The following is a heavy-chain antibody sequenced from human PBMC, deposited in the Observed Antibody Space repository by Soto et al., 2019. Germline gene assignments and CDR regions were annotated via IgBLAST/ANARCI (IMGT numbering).Heavy chain of an antibody. CDR3: AKDLPSYGDYDYYCYGMDV. CDR2: ISYDGTNK. V-gene: IGHV3-30*18. J-gene: IGHJ6*02. CDR1: GFTFSTYG. Sequence: QVQLVESGGGEVQPGRSLTISCAASGFTFSTYGMHWVRQTPGKGLEWVAVISYDGTNKFYSDSVKGRFTISRDNFKNKLTLQMNSLRADDTAVYSCAKDLPSYGDYDYYCYGMDVWGLGTRVTVSS. D-gene: IGHD4-17*01.